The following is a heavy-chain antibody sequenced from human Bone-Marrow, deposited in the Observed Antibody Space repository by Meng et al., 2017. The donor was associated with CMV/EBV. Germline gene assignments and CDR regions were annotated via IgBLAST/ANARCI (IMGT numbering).Heavy chain of an antibody. J-gene: IGHJ4*02. V-gene: IGHV3-30*02. CDR2: IRYDESDK. Sequence: GESLKISCAASGFTFGSYGMHWVRQAPGKGLQRVAFIRYDESDKSYGDSVKGLFTIYRENAKNSLYLQMNSLRAGDTAVYYCARAPGDYWGQGTLVTVTS. CDR1: GFTFGSYG. CDR3: ARAPGDY.